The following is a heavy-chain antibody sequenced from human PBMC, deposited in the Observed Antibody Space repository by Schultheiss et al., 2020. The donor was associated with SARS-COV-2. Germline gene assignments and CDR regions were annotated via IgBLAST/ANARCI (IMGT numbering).Heavy chain of an antibody. CDR3: ARRVGALDY. CDR2: IYHSGST. CDR1: GGSISSYY. Sequence: SETLSLTCTVSGGSISSYYWSWIRQPPGKGLEWIGSIYHSGSTYYNPSLKSRVTISVDTSKNQFSLKLSSVTAADTAVYYCARRVGALDYWGQGTLVTVSS. V-gene: IGHV4-59*04. D-gene: IGHD2-15*01. J-gene: IGHJ4*02.